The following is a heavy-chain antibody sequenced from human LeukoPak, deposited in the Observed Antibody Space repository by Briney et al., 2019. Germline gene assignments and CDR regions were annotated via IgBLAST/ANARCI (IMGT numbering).Heavy chain of an antibody. J-gene: IGHJ5*02. V-gene: IGHV3-30*03. D-gene: IGHD3-9*01. CDR3: ARTLRYFGENWFDP. Sequence: PGRSLRPSCAASGFTFSSYGMHWVRQAPGKGLEWVAVISYDGSNKYYADSVKGRFTISRDNSKNTLCLQMNSLRAEDTAVYYCARTLRYFGENWFDPWGQGTLVTVSS. CDR2: ISYDGSNK. CDR1: GFTFSSYG.